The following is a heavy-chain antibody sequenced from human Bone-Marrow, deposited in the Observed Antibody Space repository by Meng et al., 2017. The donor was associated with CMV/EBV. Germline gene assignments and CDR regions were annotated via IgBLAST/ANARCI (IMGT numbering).Heavy chain of an antibody. Sequence: GESLKISCAASGFTFSSYSMNWVRQAPGKGLEWVSSISSSSSYIYYADSVKGRFTISRDNAKNSLYLQMNSLRADETAVHYCARIVVMVAAQANWFDPWGQGTLVTVSS. CDR1: GFTFSSYS. V-gene: IGHV3-21*01. J-gene: IGHJ5*02. D-gene: IGHD2-15*01. CDR2: ISSSSSYI. CDR3: ARIVVMVAAQANWFDP.